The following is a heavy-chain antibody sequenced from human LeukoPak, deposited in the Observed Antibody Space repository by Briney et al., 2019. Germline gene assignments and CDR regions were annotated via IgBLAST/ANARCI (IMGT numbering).Heavy chain of an antibody. CDR3: ARASAVYYYYYGMDV. D-gene: IGHD2-2*01. CDR2: ISAYNGNT. Sequence: ASVKVSCKASGYTFTSYGISWVRQAPGQGLEWMGWISAYNGNTNYAQKLQGRVTMTTDTSTSTAYMELGSLRSDDTAVYYCARASAVYYYYYGMDVWGKGTTVTVSS. CDR1: GYTFTSYG. V-gene: IGHV1-18*04. J-gene: IGHJ6*04.